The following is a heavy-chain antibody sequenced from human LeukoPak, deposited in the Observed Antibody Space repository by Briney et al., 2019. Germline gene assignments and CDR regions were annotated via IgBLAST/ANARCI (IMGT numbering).Heavy chain of an antibody. Sequence: PGGSLRLSCAASGFSFDDLGMTWVRQVPGKGLEWVAGINWNGASTGCADSVRGRFTISRDNAKNSLYLQMNSLRAEDTALYYCARAACPTIKFCDSSYFMDVWGKGTTVNVS. CDR3: ARAACPTIKFCDSSYFMDV. J-gene: IGHJ6*03. CDR2: INWNGAST. V-gene: IGHV3-20*04. D-gene: IGHD6-6*01. CDR1: GFSFDDLG.